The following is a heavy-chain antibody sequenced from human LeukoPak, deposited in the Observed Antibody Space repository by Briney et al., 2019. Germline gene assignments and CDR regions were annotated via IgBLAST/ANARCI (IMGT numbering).Heavy chain of an antibody. D-gene: IGHD3-22*01. CDR3: ARDYDSSGYYFDY. V-gene: IGHV3-23*01. CDR2: IRGDGGSI. J-gene: IGHJ4*02. Sequence: GGSLRLSCVASGFTFSTYTMAWVRQAPGGGLEWVSGIRGDGGSIDYADSVKGRFAISRDNSKNTLYLQMNSLRAEDTAVYYCARDYDSSGYYFDYWGQGTLVTVSS. CDR1: GFTFSTYT.